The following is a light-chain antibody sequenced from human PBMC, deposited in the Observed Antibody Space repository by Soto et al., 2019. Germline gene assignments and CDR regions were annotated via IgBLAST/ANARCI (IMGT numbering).Light chain of an antibody. Sequence: DIVMTQSPESLAVSLGERATINCRSSQNILYSSNNKTYLAWYQQKFGQPPKLLIYWASTRESGVPDRFSGSGSGTDFTLTISSLQAEDVAVYYCQQYYTTPRTFGQGTKVEIK. CDR3: QQYYTTPRT. CDR1: QNILYSSNNKTY. J-gene: IGKJ1*01. CDR2: WAS. V-gene: IGKV4-1*01.